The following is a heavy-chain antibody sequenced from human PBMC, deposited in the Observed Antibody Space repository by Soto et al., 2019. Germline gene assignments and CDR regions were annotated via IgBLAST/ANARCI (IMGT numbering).Heavy chain of an antibody. V-gene: IGHV1-3*01. CDR3: ARNILGGTTDY. Sequence: ASVKVSCKASGYGFTCYAMHWVRQAPGQRLEWMGWINAGNGNTKYSEKFQGRVTITSDTSATTAYMELSSLTSEDTAIYYCARNILGGTTDYWGQGTLVTVSS. CDR1: GYGFTCYA. D-gene: IGHD1-7*01. CDR2: INAGNGNT. J-gene: IGHJ4*02.